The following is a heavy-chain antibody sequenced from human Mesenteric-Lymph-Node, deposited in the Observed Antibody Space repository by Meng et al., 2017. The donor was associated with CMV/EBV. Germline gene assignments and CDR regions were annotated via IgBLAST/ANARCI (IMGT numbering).Heavy chain of an antibody. D-gene: IGHD1-26*01. CDR3: AKDRLAWGSYRGLFDY. CDR2: ISGSGDST. J-gene: IGHJ4*02. V-gene: IGHV3-23*01. Sequence: GESLKISCAASGFTFSNAWMSWVRQAPGKGLEWVSAISGSGDSTYYADSVKGRFTISRDNSKNTLYLQMNSLRTEDTAVYYCAKDRLAWGSYRGLFDYWGQGTLVTVSS. CDR1: GFTFSNAW.